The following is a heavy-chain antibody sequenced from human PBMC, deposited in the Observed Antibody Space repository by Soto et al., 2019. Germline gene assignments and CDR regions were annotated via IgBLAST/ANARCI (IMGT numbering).Heavy chain of an antibody. CDR2: INHSGST. CDR1: GGSFSGYY. Sequence: SETLSLTXAVYGGSFSGYYWSWIRQPPGKGLEWIGEINHSGSTNYNPSLKSRVTISVDTSKNQFSLKLSSVTAADTAVYYCASCRDGYNCDYWGQGTLVTVSS. D-gene: IGHD5-12*01. CDR3: ASCRDGYNCDY. J-gene: IGHJ4*02. V-gene: IGHV4-34*01.